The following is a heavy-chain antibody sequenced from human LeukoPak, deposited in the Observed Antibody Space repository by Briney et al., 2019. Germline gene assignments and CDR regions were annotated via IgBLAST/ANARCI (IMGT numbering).Heavy chain of an antibody. D-gene: IGHD3-22*01. CDR1: GFTFSNLW. Sequence: GGSLRLSCAASGFTFSNLWMTWVRQSPGMGLEWVSYISGSSSLMYYADSVKGRFTISKDNAKNSLFLQMNSLKVEDTAVYYCAREVDYFDSSNLYPHLRFDPWGQGTLVIVSS. CDR3: AREVDYFDSSNLYPHLRFDP. CDR2: ISGSSSLM. J-gene: IGHJ5*02. V-gene: IGHV3-48*04.